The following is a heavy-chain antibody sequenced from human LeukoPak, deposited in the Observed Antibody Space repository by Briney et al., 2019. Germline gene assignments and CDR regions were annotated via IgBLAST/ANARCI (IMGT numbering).Heavy chain of an antibody. CDR2: ISSTSTYI. J-gene: IGHJ4*02. Sequence: PGRSLRLSCAAFGFTFSSYTVNWVRQAPGKGLEWVSSISSTSTYIYYADSVKGRFTISRDNAKNSLYLQMNSLRAEDTAVYYCARDNGDYAADFDYWGQGTLVTVSS. CDR3: ARDNGDYAADFDY. CDR1: GFTFSSYT. V-gene: IGHV3-21*06. D-gene: IGHD4-17*01.